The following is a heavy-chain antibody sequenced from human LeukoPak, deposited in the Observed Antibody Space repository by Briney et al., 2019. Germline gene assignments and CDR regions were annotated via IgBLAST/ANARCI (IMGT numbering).Heavy chain of an antibody. Sequence: PSETLSLTCTVSRGSISSYYWSWIRQPPGKGLEWIGYISYSGSSNYSPSLKSRVTISVDTSKKQFSLKLGSVTAADTAVYYCARGHGDPLFDFWGQGILVTVSS. CDR3: ARGHGDPLFDF. CDR2: ISYSGSS. J-gene: IGHJ4*02. D-gene: IGHD4-17*01. CDR1: RGSISSYY. V-gene: IGHV4-59*01.